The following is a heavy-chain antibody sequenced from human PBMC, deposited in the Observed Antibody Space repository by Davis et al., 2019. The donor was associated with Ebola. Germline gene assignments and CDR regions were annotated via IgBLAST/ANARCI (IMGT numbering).Heavy chain of an antibody. CDR1: GGSISSYY. D-gene: IGHD3-22*01. CDR2: IYYSGSN. J-gene: IGHJ4*02. V-gene: IGHV4-59*01. Sequence: PGGSLRLSCTVSGGSISSYYWSWIRQPPGKGLEWIGYIYYSGSNNYNPSLKSRVTISVDTSKNQFSLKLSSVTAADTAVYYCARGPHDYDSSRRVFDNWGQGTLVTVSS. CDR3: ARGPHDYDSSRRVFDN.